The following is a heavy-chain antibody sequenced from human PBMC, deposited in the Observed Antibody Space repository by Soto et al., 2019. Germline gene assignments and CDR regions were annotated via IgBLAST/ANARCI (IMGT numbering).Heavy chain of an antibody. D-gene: IGHD3-10*01. J-gene: IGHJ4*02. Sequence: GRGLEWIGYISYSGSTNYNPSLKSRVTISVDTSKNQFSLKLGSVTAADTAGYYGGXXXXXXXGTSPWDYWGPGTLVTVSS. V-gene: IGHV4-59*01. CDR3: GXXXXXXXGTSPWDY. CDR2: ISYSGST.